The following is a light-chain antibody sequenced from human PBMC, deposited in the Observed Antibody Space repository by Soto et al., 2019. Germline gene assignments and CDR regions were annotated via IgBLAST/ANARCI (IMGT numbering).Light chain of an antibody. CDR3: HQYGSSPRT. V-gene: IGKV3-20*01. CDR2: GPS. Sequence: EIVFTQSPGTLSLSPGERATLSCSASQSVSSTYLAWYQHKPGQAPRLLIYGPSSRAAGIPDRFSGSGSGTDFTLTISRLEPEDFAVYYCHQYGSSPRTFGQGTRLEIK. J-gene: IGKJ5*01. CDR1: QSVSSTY.